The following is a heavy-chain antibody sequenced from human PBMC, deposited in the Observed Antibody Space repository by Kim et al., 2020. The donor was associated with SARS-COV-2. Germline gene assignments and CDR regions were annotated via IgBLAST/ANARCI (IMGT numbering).Heavy chain of an antibody. CDR3: ARGLTYYDILTGYYADAFDI. D-gene: IGHD3-9*01. CDR2: IYPGDSDT. Sequence: GESLKISCKGSGYSFTSYWIGWVRQMPGKGLEWMGIIYPGDSDTRYSPSFQGQVTISADKSISTAYLQWSSLKASDTAMYYCARGLTYYDILTGYYADAFDIWGQGTMVTVSS. CDR1: GYSFTSYW. J-gene: IGHJ3*02. V-gene: IGHV5-51*01.